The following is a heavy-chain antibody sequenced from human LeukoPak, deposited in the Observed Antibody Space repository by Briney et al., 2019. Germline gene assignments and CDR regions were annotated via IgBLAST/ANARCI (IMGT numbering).Heavy chain of an antibody. J-gene: IGHJ4*02. CDR1: GFTFSSYA. V-gene: IGHV3-30*04. CDR2: ISYDGSNK. Sequence: GGSLRLSCAASGFTFSSYAMHWVRQAPGKGLEWVAVISYDGSNKYYADSVKGRFTISRDNSKNTLYLQMNSLRAEDTAVYYCARDPDKDWNYVDYWGQGTLVTVSS. CDR3: ARDPDKDWNYVDY. D-gene: IGHD3/OR15-3a*01.